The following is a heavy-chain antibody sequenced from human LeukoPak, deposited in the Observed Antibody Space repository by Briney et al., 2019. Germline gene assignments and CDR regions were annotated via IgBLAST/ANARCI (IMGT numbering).Heavy chain of an antibody. J-gene: IGHJ6*02. V-gene: IGHV3-21*01. CDR2: FKSSSYI. CDR1: GFVFSSYD. Sequence: GGSLRLSCAASGFVFSSYDMNWVRQAPGKELEWVSCFKSSSYIYYADSVRGRFTISRDNAKNSLYLQMNSLRAEDTAVYYCARELPLTIFGVANGMDVWGQGTTVIVSS. CDR3: ARELPLTIFGVANGMDV. D-gene: IGHD3-3*01.